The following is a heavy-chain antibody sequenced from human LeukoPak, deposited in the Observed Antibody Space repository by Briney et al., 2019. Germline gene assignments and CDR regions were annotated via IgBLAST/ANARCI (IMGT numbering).Heavy chain of an antibody. J-gene: IGHJ4*02. V-gene: IGHV3-13*01. CDR3: ARARRGYSYGRGRAFDY. CDR1: GFTFSSYD. CDR2: IGTAGDT. D-gene: IGHD5-18*01. Sequence: GGSLRLSCAASGFTFSSYDMHWVRQATGKGLEWVSAIGTAGDTYYPGSVKGRFTISRENAKNSLYLQMNSLRAGDTAVYYCARARRGYSYGRGRAFDYWGQGTLVTVSS.